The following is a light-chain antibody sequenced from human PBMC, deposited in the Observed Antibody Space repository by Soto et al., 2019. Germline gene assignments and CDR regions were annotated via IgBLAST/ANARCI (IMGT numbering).Light chain of an antibody. V-gene: IGLV6-57*04. CDR1: SGSIASNY. CDR2: EDN. J-gene: IGLJ2*01. Sequence: NFMLTQPHSVSESPGKTVTISCTRSSGSIASNYVQWYQQRPGSAPTTVIYEDNQRPSGVPDRFSGSIDSSSNSASLTISGLKTEDEADYYSQSYDSSNQVYGRGTKLTVL. CDR3: QSYDSSNQV.